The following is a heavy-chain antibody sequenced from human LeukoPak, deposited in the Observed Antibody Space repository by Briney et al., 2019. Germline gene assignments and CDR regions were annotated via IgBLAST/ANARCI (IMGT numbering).Heavy chain of an antibody. CDR2: IYYSGST. Sequence: SETLSLTCTVSGGSISSSSYYWGWIRQPPGKGLEWIGSIYYSGSTYYNPSLKSRITISVDTSKNQFSLKLSSVTAADTAVYYCARNPRAAAGSSLFDYWGQGTLDTVSS. CDR3: ARNPRAAAGSSLFDY. CDR1: GGSISSSSYY. J-gene: IGHJ4*02. D-gene: IGHD6-13*01. V-gene: IGHV4-39*07.